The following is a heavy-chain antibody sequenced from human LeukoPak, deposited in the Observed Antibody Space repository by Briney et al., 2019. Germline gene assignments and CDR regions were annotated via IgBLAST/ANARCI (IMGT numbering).Heavy chain of an antibody. CDR3: ATFVGTGNDN. CDR2: IFPIVGAA. Sequence: SVKVSCKASGGTFSSFTFTWVRQAPGQGLEWMGGIFPIVGAATYAQKFEGRLTISKDEFTTTAYMELSGLRSQATAVYYCATFVGTGNDNWGQGTLITVSS. CDR1: GGTFSSFT. V-gene: IGHV1-69*16. D-gene: IGHD7-27*01. J-gene: IGHJ4*02.